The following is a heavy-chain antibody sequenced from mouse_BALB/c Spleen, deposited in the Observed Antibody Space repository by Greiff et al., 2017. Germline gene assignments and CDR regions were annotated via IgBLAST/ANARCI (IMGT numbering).Heavy chain of an antibody. V-gene: IGHV6-6*02. D-gene: IGHD1-1*02. Sequence: EVKVVESGGGLVQPGGSMKLSCVASGFTFSNYWMNWVRQSPEKGLEWVAEIRLKSNNYATHYAESVKGRFTISRDDSKSSVYLQMNNLRAEDTGIYYCTRQGGLYYFDYWGQGTTLTVSS. CDR1: GFTFSNYW. J-gene: IGHJ2*01. CDR3: TRQGGLYYFDY. CDR2: IRLKSNNYAT.